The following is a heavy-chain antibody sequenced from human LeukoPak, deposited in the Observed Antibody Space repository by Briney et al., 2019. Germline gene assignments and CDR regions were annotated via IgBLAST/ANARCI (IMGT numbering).Heavy chain of an antibody. J-gene: IGHJ4*02. CDR2: ISGSGTAT. CDR3: ARVELSAADFDH. V-gene: IGHV3-48*03. Sequence: GGSLRLSCAASGFTPSSYEMNWVRQAPGKGLAWISYISGSGTATLYADSVKGRFTISRDNAKNSLYLLMNSLRAEDTAVYYCARVELSAADFDHWGQGTLVTVSS. D-gene: IGHD1-7*01. CDR1: GFTPSSYE.